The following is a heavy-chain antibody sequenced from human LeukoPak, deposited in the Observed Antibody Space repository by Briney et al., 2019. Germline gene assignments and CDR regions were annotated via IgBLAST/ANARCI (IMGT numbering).Heavy chain of an antibody. CDR1: GFTFSSYS. CDR3: ARDRSNVAASGGWFDP. V-gene: IGHV3-21*01. D-gene: IGHD6-13*01. Sequence: GGSLRLSCTGSGFTFSSYSMNWVRQAPGKGLEWVSSISGSSSYRYYEESVKGRFSISRDNARNSLYLEMISLRAEDTAVYYCARDRSNVAASGGWFDPWGQGTLVIVSS. CDR2: ISGSSSYR. J-gene: IGHJ5*02.